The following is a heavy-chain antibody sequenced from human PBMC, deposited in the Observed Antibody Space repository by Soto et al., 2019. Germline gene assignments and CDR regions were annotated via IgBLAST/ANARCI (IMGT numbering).Heavy chain of an antibody. CDR1: GGTFSSYA. Sequence: QVQLVQSGAEVKKPGSSVKVSCKAAGGTFSSYAISWGRQAPGQGLEWMGGIIPIFGTANYAQKFQGRVTITADKSTSTAYMELSSLRSEDTAVYNCAREQVVVVTAIQGWFDPWGQGTLVTVSS. V-gene: IGHV1-69*06. D-gene: IGHD2-21*02. CDR3: AREQVVVVTAIQGWFDP. J-gene: IGHJ5*02. CDR2: IIPIFGTA.